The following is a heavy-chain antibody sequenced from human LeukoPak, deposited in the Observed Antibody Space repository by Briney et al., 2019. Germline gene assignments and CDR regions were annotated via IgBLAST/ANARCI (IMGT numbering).Heavy chain of an antibody. J-gene: IGHJ4*02. D-gene: IGHD5-12*01. CDR1: GGSISSSTYY. Sequence: SETLSLTCTVSGGSISSSTYYWGWIRQPPGKGLEWIGNIHYSGSTYYNPSLKSRVTISVDRSKNQFSLKLSSVTAADTAVYYCASLYGGYENDYWGQGTLVTVSS. V-gene: IGHV4-39*07. CDR2: IHYSGST. CDR3: ASLYGGYENDY.